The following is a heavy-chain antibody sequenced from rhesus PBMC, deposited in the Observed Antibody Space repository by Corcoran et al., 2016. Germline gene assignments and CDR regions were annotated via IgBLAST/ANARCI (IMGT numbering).Heavy chain of an antibody. Sequence: QVQLVQSGAEVKKPGASVKLPCNASGYLFSRYSINWVRQAPGHGLEWMGWINPSKCNTGYAQKFQGRVTMTRDTSTNTAYMELSSLRSEDTAVYYCARASNYDYWGQGVLVTVSS. V-gene: IGHV1-200*01. CDR1: GYLFSRYS. D-gene: IGHD1-26*01. CDR2: INPSKCNT. CDR3: ARASNYDY. J-gene: IGHJ4*01.